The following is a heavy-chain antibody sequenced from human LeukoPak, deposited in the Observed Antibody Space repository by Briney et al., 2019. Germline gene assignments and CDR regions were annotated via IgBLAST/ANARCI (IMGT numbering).Heavy chain of an antibody. CDR1: GFTFSSYA. CDR2: ISGSGGST. CDR3: ARRSSGWYSPFDY. J-gene: IGHJ4*02. D-gene: IGHD6-19*01. V-gene: IGHV3-23*01. Sequence: PGGSLRLSCAASGFTFSSYAMSWVRQAPGKGLEWVSTISGSGGSTYYADSVKGRFTISRDNSKNTLYLQMNSLRAEDTAVYYCARRSSGWYSPFDYWGQGTLVTVSS.